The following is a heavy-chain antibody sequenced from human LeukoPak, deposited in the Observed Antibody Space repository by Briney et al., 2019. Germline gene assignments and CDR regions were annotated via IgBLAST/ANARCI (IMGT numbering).Heavy chain of an antibody. CDR2: INHNGNVN. Sequence: GGSLRLSCAASGFTFSSYWMNWARQAPGKGLEWVASINHNGNVNYYVDSVKGRFTISRDNAKNSLYLQMNSLRAEDTAVYYCARDSAVLRYFDWSPGGMDVWGQGTTVTVSS. J-gene: IGHJ6*02. CDR3: ARDSAVLRYFDWSPGGMDV. D-gene: IGHD3-9*01. V-gene: IGHV3-7*03. CDR1: GFTFSSYW.